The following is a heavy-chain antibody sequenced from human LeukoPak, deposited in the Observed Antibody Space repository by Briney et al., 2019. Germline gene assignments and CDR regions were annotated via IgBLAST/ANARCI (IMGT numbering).Heavy chain of an antibody. CDR2: VYDNGNT. CDR3: ARVFRGVVTSNWFDP. J-gene: IGHJ5*02. V-gene: IGHV4-59*11. Sequence: SETLSLTCTVSGGSINGHYWTWIRQPPGKGLEWIGFVYDNGNTNYNSSLQSRVTMSVDTSKNQLSLKVRSVTAADTAIYYCARVFRGVVTSNWFDPWGQGTLVTVSS. CDR1: GGSINGHY. D-gene: IGHD2-21*02.